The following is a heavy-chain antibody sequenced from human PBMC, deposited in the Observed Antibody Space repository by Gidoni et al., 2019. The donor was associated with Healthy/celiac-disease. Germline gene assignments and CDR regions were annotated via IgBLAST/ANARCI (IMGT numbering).Heavy chain of an antibody. CDR2: IYYSGST. CDR1: GGSISSSSYY. J-gene: IGHJ4*02. D-gene: IGHD3-16*02. Sequence: QLQLQESGPGLVKPSETLSLTCTVPGGSISSSSYYWCWIRQPPGKGLEWIGSIYYSGSTYYNPSLKSRVTISVDTSKNQFSLKLSSVTAADTAVYYCASQYYDYVWGSYRYPDYFDYWGQGTLVTVSS. CDR3: ASQYYDYVWGSYRYPDYFDY. V-gene: IGHV4-39*01.